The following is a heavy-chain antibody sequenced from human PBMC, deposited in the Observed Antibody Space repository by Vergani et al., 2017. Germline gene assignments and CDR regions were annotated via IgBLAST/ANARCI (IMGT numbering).Heavy chain of an antibody. CDR1: GFTFSSYG. CDR3: ARDLKRDSSAFDY. D-gene: IGHD3-22*01. J-gene: IGHJ4*02. CDR2: IWYDGSNK. Sequence: VQLLESGGGVVQPGRSLRLSCAASGFTFSSYGMHWVRQAPGKGLEWVAVIWYDGSNKYYADSVKGRFTISRDNSKNTLYLQMNSLRAEDTAVYYCARDLKRDSSAFDYWGQGTLVTVSS. V-gene: IGHV3-33*01.